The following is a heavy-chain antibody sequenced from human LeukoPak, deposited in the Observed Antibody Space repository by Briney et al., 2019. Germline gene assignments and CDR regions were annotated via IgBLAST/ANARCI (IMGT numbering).Heavy chain of an antibody. D-gene: IGHD3-3*01. CDR1: GFTFSYYG. J-gene: IGHJ4*02. Sequence: GGSLRLSCAASGFTFSYYGMNWVRQAPGKGLEWVSSISRTNNYIYYADSMKGRFIISRDNSKNTLYLQMNSLRAEDTAVYYCAKNYDFWSGYQPPNLNFDYWGQGTLVTVSS. CDR2: ISRTNNYI. V-gene: IGHV3-21*04. CDR3: AKNYDFWSGYQPPNLNFDY.